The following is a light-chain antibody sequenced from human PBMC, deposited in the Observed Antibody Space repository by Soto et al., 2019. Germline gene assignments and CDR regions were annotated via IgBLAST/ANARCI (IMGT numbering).Light chain of an antibody. CDR3: AAWDDSLSGVV. CDR2: TND. Sequence: QSALTQPPSASGSPGQSVAISCTGTSSDVGGYNYVSWYQQLPGTAPKLLIYTNDQRPSGVPDRFSGSKSGTSASLAISGLRSEDEADYYCAAWDDSLSGVVFGGGTKLTVL. V-gene: IGLV1-47*02. CDR1: SSDVGGYNY. J-gene: IGLJ2*01.